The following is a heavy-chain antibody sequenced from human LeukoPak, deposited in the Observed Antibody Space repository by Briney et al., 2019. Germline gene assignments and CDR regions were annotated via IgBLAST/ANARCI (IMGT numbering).Heavy chain of an antibody. CDR1: GFSFSAYA. Sequence: GGSLRLSCVASGFSFSAYAITWVRQAPGKGMEWVSAIRGNSERTYYADSVRGRFTISRDNSKHTSYLQISSLRVEDTAVYYCAREQSGTRGWYTVDYWGQGTLVAVSS. CDR3: AREQSGTRGWYTVDY. V-gene: IGHV3-23*01. D-gene: IGHD6-19*01. J-gene: IGHJ4*02. CDR2: IRGNSERT.